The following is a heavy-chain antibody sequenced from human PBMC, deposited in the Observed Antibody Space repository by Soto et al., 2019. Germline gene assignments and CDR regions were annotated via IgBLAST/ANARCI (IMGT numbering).Heavy chain of an antibody. D-gene: IGHD6-19*01. CDR1: GFTFTNAW. Sequence: PGGFLRLSCLGSGFTFTNAWMNWVRQAPGKGLEWVGRIKSNTDGGTTDYAAPMKGRFTISRDDSKNTVYLQMNSLKTEDTAVYYCLTGTSGWYYWFDPWGQGTLVTVSS. V-gene: IGHV3-15*07. CDR3: LTGTSGWYYWFDP. CDR2: IKSNTDGGTT. J-gene: IGHJ5*02.